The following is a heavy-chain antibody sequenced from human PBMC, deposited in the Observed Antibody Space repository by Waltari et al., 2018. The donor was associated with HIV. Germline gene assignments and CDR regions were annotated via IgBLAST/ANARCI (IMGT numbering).Heavy chain of an antibody. CDR2: ISSYDGNG. CDR1: GFTFTNYV. V-gene: IGHV1-18*01. D-gene: IGHD3-10*02. CDR3: VRGGGTWLYDMYYFQGMDV. Sequence: VQLVQSGPEMRKLGASVRISCRASGFTFTNYVFSWVRQAPGQGLEWLGWISSYDGNGDFARNCKGRATLTTDTSTTTAVLDLRNLRSDDTAIYYCVRGGGTWLYDMYYFQGMDVWGQGTTVTVSS. J-gene: IGHJ6*02.